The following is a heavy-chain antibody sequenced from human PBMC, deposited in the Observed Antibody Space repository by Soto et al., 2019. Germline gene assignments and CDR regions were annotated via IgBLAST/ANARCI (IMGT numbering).Heavy chain of an antibody. V-gene: IGHV3-23*01. Sequence: GGSLRLSCAASGFTFSSYAMSWVRQAPGKGLEWVSAISGSGGSTYYAASGKGRVTISRDNSKNMLYLQMNRQRAEDTAVDYCAKDARVVPADAFDIWGQGTMVTVSS. CDR2: ISGSGGST. CDR3: AKDARVVPADAFDI. D-gene: IGHD2-2*01. CDR1: GFTFSSYA. J-gene: IGHJ3*02.